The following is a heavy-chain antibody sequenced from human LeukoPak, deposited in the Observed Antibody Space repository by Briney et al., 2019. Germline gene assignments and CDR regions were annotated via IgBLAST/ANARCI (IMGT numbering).Heavy chain of an antibody. CDR2: ISSSSSYI. J-gene: IGHJ4*02. D-gene: IGHD6-13*01. V-gene: IGHV3-21*01. CDR3: AREFQGSSWYCCDY. Sequence: PGGSLRLSCAASGFTFSSYSMNWVRQAPGTGLEWVSSISSSSSYIYYADSVKGRFTISRDNAKNSLYLQMNSLRAEDTAVYYCAREFQGSSWYCCDYWGQGTLVTVSS. CDR1: GFTFSSYS.